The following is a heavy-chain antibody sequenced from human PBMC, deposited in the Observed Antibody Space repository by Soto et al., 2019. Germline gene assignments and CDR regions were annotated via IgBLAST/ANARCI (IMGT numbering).Heavy chain of an antibody. CDR3: GGATPGAGWIGT. Sequence: QVQLVQSGADVKTPGASVTVSCEASGHSFSTYYMHWLRQTPGQGLERMVLINPSGTNPKNAQEFQGRVTMTRDTATSTVYMELRDLRSDDTAVYYCGGATPGAGWIGTWGQGTLVTVSS. CDR2: INPSGTNP. D-gene: IGHD2-2*01. CDR1: GHSFSTYY. V-gene: IGHV1-46*01. J-gene: IGHJ5*02.